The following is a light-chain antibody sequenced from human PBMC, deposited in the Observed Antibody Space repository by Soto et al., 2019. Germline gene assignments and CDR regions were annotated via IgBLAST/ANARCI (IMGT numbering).Light chain of an antibody. V-gene: IGKV1-5*03. J-gene: IGKJ4*01. CDR3: QQYNSYSLT. CDR2: KAS. Sequence: DIQMTQSPSTLSASVGDRVTITCRASQSISSWLAWYQQKPGKAPKLLIYKASSLPSGVPSRFSGSGSGTEFTLTISSLQPDDCATYYCQQYNSYSLTFGGGTKVEIK. CDR1: QSISSW.